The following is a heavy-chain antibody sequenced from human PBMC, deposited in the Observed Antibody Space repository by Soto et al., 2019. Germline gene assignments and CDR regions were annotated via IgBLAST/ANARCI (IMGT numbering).Heavy chain of an antibody. J-gene: IGHJ6*02. V-gene: IGHV4-59*01. CDR2: IYYSGST. CDR1: GGSISSYY. CDR3: ARYKSNYYYGMDV. Sequence: SETLSLTCTVSGGSISSYYWSWIRQPPGKGLEWIGYIYYSGSTNYNPSLKSRVTISVDTSKNQFSLKLSSVTAADTAVYYCARYKSNYYYGMDVWGQGTTVPVSS. D-gene: IGHD1-20*01.